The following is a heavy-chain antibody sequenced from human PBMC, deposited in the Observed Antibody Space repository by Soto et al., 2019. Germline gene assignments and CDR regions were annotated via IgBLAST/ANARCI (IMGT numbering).Heavy chain of an antibody. CDR2: ISHDGGNI. V-gene: IGHV3-30-3*01. J-gene: IGHJ2*01. D-gene: IGHD4-17*01. Sequence: QEELVESGGGVVQPGRSLRLSCAASGFIFSAYALLWVRQAPGQGLEWVAVISHDGGNIYHADSVKGRFTVSRDDSKNTIYLHMNSLGNEDTAVYYCASVPGYGGRSWNFDLWGRGTLVAVSS. CDR3: ASVPGYGGRSWNFDL. CDR1: GFIFSAYA.